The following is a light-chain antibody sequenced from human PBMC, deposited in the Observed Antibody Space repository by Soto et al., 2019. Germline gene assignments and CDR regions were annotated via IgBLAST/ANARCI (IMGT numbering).Light chain of an antibody. V-gene: IGKV1-33*01. CDR3: QYCDYLPL. CDR2: GAS. J-gene: IGKJ3*01. CDR1: HDITNY. Sequence: DIQMTQSPSSLSASVGDRVTITCQASHDITNYLNWYQHKPGKAPKLLIYGASNLETGVPSRFSGNGSGTDFTFTISSLQPEDIATYYCQYCDYLPLFGPGTTVDFK.